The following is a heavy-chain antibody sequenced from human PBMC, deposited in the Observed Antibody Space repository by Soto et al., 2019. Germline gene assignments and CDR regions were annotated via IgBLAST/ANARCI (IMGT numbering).Heavy chain of an antibody. J-gene: IGHJ4*02. V-gene: IGHV2-5*02. CDR2: IYWDDSK. Sequence: QITLKESGPTLVKPTQPLTLTCTFSGFSLSTNGVGVGWIRQPPGKALEWLALIYWDDSKHYSPSLNCRLTITIDTSRNLVVLTMTDMDPVDTATYYCAKKGGGDHILGYWGQVTLVTVSS. CDR3: AKKGGGDHILGY. CDR1: GFSLSTNGVG. D-gene: IGHD4-17*01.